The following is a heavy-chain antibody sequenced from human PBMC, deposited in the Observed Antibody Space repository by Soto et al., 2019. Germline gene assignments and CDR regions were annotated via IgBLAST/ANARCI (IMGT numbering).Heavy chain of an antibody. D-gene: IGHD4-17*01. CDR1: GGTFSSYA. CDR2: IIPIFGTA. J-gene: IGHJ3*02. CDR3: ARGMSVDYGDPNDAFDI. Sequence: ASVKVSCKASGGTFSSYAISWVRQAPGQGLEWMGGIIPIFGTANYAQKFQGRVTITADESTSTAYMELSSLRSEDTAVYYCARGMSVDYGDPNDAFDIWGQGTMVTVSS. V-gene: IGHV1-69*13.